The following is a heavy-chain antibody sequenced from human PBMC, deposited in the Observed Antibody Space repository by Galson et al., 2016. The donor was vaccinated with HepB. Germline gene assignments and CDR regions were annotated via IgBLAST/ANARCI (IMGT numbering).Heavy chain of an antibody. Sequence: SLRLSCAASGLTFDDSATHWVRQAPGERPEWVSLISGDGGSTHYADSVRGRFTISRDNSKNSLYLEMHSLRTEDTAFYYCSKDIPTQAARQAFHIWGQGTLVIVSS. V-gene: IGHV3-43*02. J-gene: IGHJ3*02. CDR2: ISGDGGST. CDR3: SKDIPTQAARQAFHI. D-gene: IGHD6-6*01. CDR1: GLTFDDSA.